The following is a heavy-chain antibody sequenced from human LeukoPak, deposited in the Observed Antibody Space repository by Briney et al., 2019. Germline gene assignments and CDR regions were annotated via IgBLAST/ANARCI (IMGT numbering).Heavy chain of an antibody. CDR3: TGHVDTAMVGDY. CDR1: GFTFSSAW. CDR2: IRSKANSYAT. Sequence: GGSLRLSCAASGFTFSSAWMSWVRQASGKGLEWVGRIRSKANSYATAYAASVKGRFTISRDDSKNTAYLQMNSLKTEGTAVYYCTGHVDTAMVGDYWGQGTLVTVSS. V-gene: IGHV3-73*01. J-gene: IGHJ4*02. D-gene: IGHD5-18*01.